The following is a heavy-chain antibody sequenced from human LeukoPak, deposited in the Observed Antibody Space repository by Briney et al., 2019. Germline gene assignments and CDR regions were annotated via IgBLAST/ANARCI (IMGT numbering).Heavy chain of an antibody. CDR1: GFTFSSYA. J-gene: IGHJ4*02. CDR3: AKDRYSSSRMYYFDY. CDR2: ISGSGGST. D-gene: IGHD6-13*01. V-gene: IGHV3-23*01. Sequence: PGGSLRLSCAAFGFTFSSYAMSWVRQAPGKGLEWVSAISGSGGSTYYADSVKGRFTISRDNSKNTLYLQMNSLRAEDTAVYYCAKDRYSSSRMYYFDYWGQGTLVTVSS.